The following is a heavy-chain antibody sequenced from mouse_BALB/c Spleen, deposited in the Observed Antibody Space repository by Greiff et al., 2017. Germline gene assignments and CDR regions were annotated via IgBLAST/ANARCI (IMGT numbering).Heavy chain of an antibody. Sequence: EVQRVESGGGLVQPGGSLKLSCAASGFTFSSYTMSWVRQTPEKRLEWVAYISNGGGSTYYPDTVKSRFTISRDNAKNTLYLQMSSLKSEDTAMYYCARQDYGSSYWFAYWGQGTLVTVSA. CDR1: GFTFSSYT. V-gene: IGHV5-12-2*01. CDR3: ARQDYGSSYWFAY. J-gene: IGHJ3*01. CDR2: ISNGGGST. D-gene: IGHD1-1*01.